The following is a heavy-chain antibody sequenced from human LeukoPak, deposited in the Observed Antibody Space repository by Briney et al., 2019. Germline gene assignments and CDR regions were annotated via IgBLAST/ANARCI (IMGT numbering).Heavy chain of an antibody. CDR3: ARQDRLWVGDLGGWFDF. V-gene: IGHV4-4*09. CDR2: MSTTGST. D-gene: IGHD3-10*01. CDR1: GTSNSRHY. Sequence: PSETLSLTCTVSGTSNSRHYWSWLRQSAGLGVEWLGYMSTTGSTTYNPSLEGRVTMSVDTSQNQLSLTLSSVTAADTAVYFCARQDRLWVGDLGGWFDFWGQGIQVTVSS. J-gene: IGHJ5*01.